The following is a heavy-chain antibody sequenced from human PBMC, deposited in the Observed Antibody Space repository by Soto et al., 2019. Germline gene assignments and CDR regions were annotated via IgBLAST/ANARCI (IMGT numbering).Heavy chain of an antibody. D-gene: IGHD2-15*01. CDR1: GDSVSSNNIA. CDR2: TYYRVKLYN. Sequence: QVQLQQSGPGLVKPSQTLSLTCAVSGDSVSSNNIAWNWLSQSTWRGLEWLGRTYYRVKLYNEYAVSVRSRITIYLDTYTNQSALHLNSVTPEDTAVYYWARGRWSTFNYWGQGAQVPVSS. J-gene: IGHJ4*02. V-gene: IGHV6-1*01. CDR3: ARGRWSTFNY.